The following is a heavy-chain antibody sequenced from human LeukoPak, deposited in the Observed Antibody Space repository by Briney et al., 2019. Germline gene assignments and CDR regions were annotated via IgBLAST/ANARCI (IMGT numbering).Heavy chain of an antibody. V-gene: IGHV1-69*13. Sequence: ASVKVSCKASGGTFSGYAISWVRQAPGQGLEWMGGIIPIFGTANYAQKFQGRVTITADESTSTAYMELSSLRSEDTAVYYCARDTPKPRLERRQGYYYYGMDVWGQGTTVTVSS. CDR1: GGTFSGYA. D-gene: IGHD1-1*01. J-gene: IGHJ6*02. CDR3: ARDTPKPRLERRQGYYYYGMDV. CDR2: IIPIFGTA.